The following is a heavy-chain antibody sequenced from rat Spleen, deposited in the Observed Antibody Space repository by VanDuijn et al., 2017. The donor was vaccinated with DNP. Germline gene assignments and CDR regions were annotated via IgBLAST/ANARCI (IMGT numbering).Heavy chain of an antibody. Sequence: EVKLVESGGGLVQPGRSLKLSCAASGFNFNDYWMGWVRQAPGKGLEWIGEINKDSRTINYSPSLKDKFTISRDNAQNTLYLQMSTLGSEDTAIYYCTRMGNYGWFAYWGQGTLVTVSS. CDR3: TRMGNYGWFAY. J-gene: IGHJ3*01. V-gene: IGHV4-2*01. D-gene: IGHD1-1*01. CDR2: INKDSRTI. CDR1: GFNFNDYW.